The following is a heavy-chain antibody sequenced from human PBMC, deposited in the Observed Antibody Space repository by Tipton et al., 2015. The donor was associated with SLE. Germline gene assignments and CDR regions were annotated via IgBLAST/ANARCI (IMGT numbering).Heavy chain of an antibody. CDR3: AGMDYHHTSGAEAFDI. CDR2: FYYSETT. J-gene: IGHJ3*02. CDR1: GDSISSTTSS. V-gene: IGHV4-39*01. Sequence: TLSLTCTVSGDSISSTTSSWVWIRQPPGKGLEWIGTFYYSETTSYNSSLKSRVTISVDTSKNQFSLKLSSVTAADTAVYYCAGMDYHHTSGAEAFDIRGQGTMVTVSS. D-gene: IGHD3-22*01.